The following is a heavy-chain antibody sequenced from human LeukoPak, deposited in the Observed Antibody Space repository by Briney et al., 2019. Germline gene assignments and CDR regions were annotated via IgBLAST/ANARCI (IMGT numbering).Heavy chain of an antibody. Sequence: PGGSLRLSCAASGFTFDSYSMHWVRQAPGKGLEWGAVISSDGDIKHYAESVKGRCTISRDSSRETVYLQVISLRPEDTDVYYCLRGDAYCSGGTCRSFGYWGQGTRVTVSS. V-gene: IGHV3-30*04. CDR1: GFTFDSYS. CDR3: LRGDAYCSGGTCRSFGY. CDR2: ISSDGDIK. D-gene: IGHD2-15*01. J-gene: IGHJ4*02.